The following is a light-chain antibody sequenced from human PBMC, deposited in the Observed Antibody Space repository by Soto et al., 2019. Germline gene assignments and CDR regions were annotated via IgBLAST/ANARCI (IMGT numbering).Light chain of an antibody. J-gene: IGKJ1*01. CDR2: KAS. V-gene: IGKV1-5*03. Sequence: DIQMTQSPSTLSASVGDRVSITCRASQSISTWLAWYQQKPGKAPKILVYKASSLESGVPSRFSGSGSGTEFTLTISSQQSDDFATYYCQQYTSYPTFGQGTKVEIK. CDR3: QQYTSYPT. CDR1: QSISTW.